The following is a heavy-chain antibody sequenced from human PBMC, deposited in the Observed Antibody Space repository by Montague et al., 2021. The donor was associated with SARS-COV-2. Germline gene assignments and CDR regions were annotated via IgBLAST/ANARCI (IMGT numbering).Heavy chain of an antibody. CDR2: ISYGGIA. Sequence: SDTLSLTCAVSGVSITSTNWWSLVRQPPGKGLEWIGEISYGGIATYNPSLKSRATMSMDRSRNLFSLKLSSVTAADTAIYYCAGKVLTVPADYWGQGTLVTVS. D-gene: IGHD4-11*01. V-gene: IGHV4-4*02. J-gene: IGHJ4*02. CDR1: GVSITSTNW. CDR3: AGKVLTVPADY.